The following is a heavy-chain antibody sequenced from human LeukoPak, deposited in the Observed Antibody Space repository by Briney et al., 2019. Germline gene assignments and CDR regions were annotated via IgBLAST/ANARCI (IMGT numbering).Heavy chain of an antibody. J-gene: IGHJ6*03. CDR2: INPNSGGT. Sequence: ASVKVSCKASGYTFTGYYMHWVRQAPGQGLEWMGWINPNSGGTNYAQKFQGRVTMTRDTSISTAYMELSRLRSDDTAVYYCARDGYGSGSYKLGYYYYYMDVWGKGTTVTVSS. CDR1: GYTFTGYY. CDR3: ARDGYGSGSYKLGYYYYYMDV. V-gene: IGHV1-2*02. D-gene: IGHD3-10*01.